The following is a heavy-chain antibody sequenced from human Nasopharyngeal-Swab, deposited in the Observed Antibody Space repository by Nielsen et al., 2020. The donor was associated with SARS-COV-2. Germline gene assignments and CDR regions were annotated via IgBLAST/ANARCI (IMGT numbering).Heavy chain of an antibody. D-gene: IGHD1-1*01. CDR3: ARAERSQPGR. J-gene: IGHJ4*02. V-gene: IGHV7-4-1*02. CDR2: INTNTGNP. Sequence: WVRQAPGQGLEWTGWINTNTGNPTYAQGFTGRFVFSLDTSVSTAYLQISSLKAEDTAVYYCARAERSQPGRWGQGTLVTVSS.